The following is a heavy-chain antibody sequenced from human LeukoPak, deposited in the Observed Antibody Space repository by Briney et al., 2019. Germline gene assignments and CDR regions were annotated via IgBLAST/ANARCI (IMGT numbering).Heavy chain of an antibody. D-gene: IGHD3-22*01. J-gene: IGHJ4*02. CDR1: GDSINSLDL. V-gene: IGHV4-4*02. Sequence: SEPLSLPCTVSGDSINSLDLWSWVRQPPGKGLEWIGEMYLSGTTHSNPSVKSRVTISVDKSKNQFFLNLSSVTAADTAVYYCAGLVGRYSSGLYHYYFDYWGQGTLVTVSS. CDR3: AGLVGRYSSGLYHYYFDY. CDR2: MYLSGTT.